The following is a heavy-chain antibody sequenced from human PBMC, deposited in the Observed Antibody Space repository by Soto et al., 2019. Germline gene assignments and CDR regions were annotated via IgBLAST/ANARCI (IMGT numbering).Heavy chain of an antibody. Sequence: SETLSPTCTVSGASISSGGYYWDWVRQPPGKGLEWIGTICYSGSTYYNSSLEARVTISVHTSQNQFSLKRSSVTAADTSVYYCASLHSGYAFDLDHWGQGTLVTVSS. CDR2: ICYSGST. CDR1: GASISSGGYY. J-gene: IGHJ4*02. D-gene: IGHD5-12*01. CDR3: ASLHSGYAFDLDH. V-gene: IGHV4-39*01.